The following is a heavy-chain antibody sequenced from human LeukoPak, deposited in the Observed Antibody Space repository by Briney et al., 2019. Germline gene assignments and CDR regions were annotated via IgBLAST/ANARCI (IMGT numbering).Heavy chain of an antibody. CDR3: ARDLYSSGTN. Sequence: ASVKVSCKASGYTFTSYYMHWVRQAPGQGLEWMGIINPSGGSTSYAQKFQGRVTMTRDTSISTAYMELSRLRSDDTAVYYCARDLYSSGTNWGQGTLVTVSS. D-gene: IGHD6-19*01. CDR2: INPSGGST. J-gene: IGHJ4*02. CDR1: GYTFTSYY. V-gene: IGHV1-46*01.